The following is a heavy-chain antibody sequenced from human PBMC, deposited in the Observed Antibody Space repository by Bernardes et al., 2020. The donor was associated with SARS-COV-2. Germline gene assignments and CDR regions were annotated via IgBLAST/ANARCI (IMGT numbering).Heavy chain of an antibody. V-gene: IGHV3-9*01. D-gene: IGHD3-22*01. CDR1: GFTFDDYA. CDR2: ISWNSGSI. J-gene: IGHJ4*02. CDR3: AKGADYDSSGYY. Sequence: GGSLRLSCAASGFTFDDYAMHWVRQAPGKGLEWVSGISWNSGSIGYADSVKGRFTISRDNAKNSLYLQMNSLRAEDTALYYCAKGADYDSSGYYWGQGTLVTVSS.